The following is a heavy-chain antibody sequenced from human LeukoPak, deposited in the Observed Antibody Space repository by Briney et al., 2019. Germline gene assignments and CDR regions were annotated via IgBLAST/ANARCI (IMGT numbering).Heavy chain of an antibody. CDR1: GGSLSSGSSY. D-gene: IGHD1-1*01. CDR2: IFYTGST. J-gene: IGHJ4*02. V-gene: IGHV4-31*03. CDR3: ARVGIISEPTATFYFDY. Sequence: SETLSLTCTVSGGSLSSGSSYWSWIRQHPGKGLEWIGYIFYTGSTYYNPSLNSRVNISVVTSKNQFSLQLSSVTAADTAVYYCARVGIISEPTATFYFDYWGQGTLVTVSS.